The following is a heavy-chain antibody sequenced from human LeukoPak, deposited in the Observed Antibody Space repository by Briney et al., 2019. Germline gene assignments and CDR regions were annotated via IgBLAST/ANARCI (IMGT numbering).Heavy chain of an antibody. Sequence: SETLSLTCTVSGGSISSVSYYWSWIRQPAGKGLEWIGRIYTSGSTNYNPSLKSRVTISVDTSKNQFFLKLSSVTAADTAVYYCARDNNWSDAFDIWGQGTMVTVSS. CDR3: ARDNNWSDAFDI. CDR1: GGSISSVSYY. CDR2: IYTSGST. V-gene: IGHV4-61*02. D-gene: IGHD1-1*01. J-gene: IGHJ3*02.